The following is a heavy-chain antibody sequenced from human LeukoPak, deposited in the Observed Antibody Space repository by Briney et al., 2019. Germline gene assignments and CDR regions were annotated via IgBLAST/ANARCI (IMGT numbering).Heavy chain of an antibody. Sequence: SVKVSCKASGGTFSSYAISWVRQAPGQGLEWMGGIIPIFDTANYAQKFQGRVTITADKSTSTAYMELSSLRSEDTAVYYCARGAIAVAGTLFDYWGQGTLVTVSS. CDR3: ARGAIAVAGTLFDY. V-gene: IGHV1-69*06. CDR2: IIPIFDTA. D-gene: IGHD6-19*01. CDR1: GGTFSSYA. J-gene: IGHJ4*02.